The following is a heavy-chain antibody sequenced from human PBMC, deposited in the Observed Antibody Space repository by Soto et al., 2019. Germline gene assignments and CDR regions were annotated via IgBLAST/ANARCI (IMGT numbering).Heavy chain of an antibody. CDR3: ARHCDWSGGSCYSEYFAVGNWFHP. Sequence: QLQLQESGPGLVTPSETLSLACTVSGGSVSSGRYYWGWIRQPPGKGLEWIGSIYYSGSTYSNPSLRSRVTIFVDSATNRFSLRLSCVTAADSAVYYCARHCDWSGGSCYSEYFAVGNWFHPWGQGTLVTVSS. J-gene: IGHJ5*02. CDR2: IYYSGST. V-gene: IGHV4-39*01. CDR1: GGSVSSGRYY. D-gene: IGHD2-15*01.